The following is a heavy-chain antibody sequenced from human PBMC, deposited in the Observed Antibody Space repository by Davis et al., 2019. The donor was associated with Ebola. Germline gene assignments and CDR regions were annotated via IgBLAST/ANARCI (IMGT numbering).Heavy chain of an antibody. CDR1: GFTFSSYW. J-gene: IGHJ4*02. V-gene: IGHV4-34*08. CDR2: INHSGST. CDR3: AIFGVVIDY. D-gene: IGHD3-3*02. Sequence: GSLRLSCAASGFTFSSYWMSWIRQPPGKGLEWIGEINHSGSTNYNPSLKSRVTISVDTSKNQFSLKLSSVTAADTAVYYCAIFGVVIDYWGQGTLVTVSP.